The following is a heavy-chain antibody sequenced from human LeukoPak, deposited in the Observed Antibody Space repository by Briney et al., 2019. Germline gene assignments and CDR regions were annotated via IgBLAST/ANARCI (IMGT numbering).Heavy chain of an antibody. V-gene: IGHV3-72*01. CDR3: VRGVLGWFDP. J-gene: IGHJ5*02. D-gene: IGHD3-16*01. CDR1: GFTFSDHY. CDR2: IRNKRSSYIT. Sequence: GGPLRLSCAASGFTFSDHYMDWVRQAPGKGLECVGRIRNKRSSYITEYAASVKGRFTISRDDSKNSLYLQMNSLKTEDTAVYYCVRGVLGWFDPWGQGTLVTVSS.